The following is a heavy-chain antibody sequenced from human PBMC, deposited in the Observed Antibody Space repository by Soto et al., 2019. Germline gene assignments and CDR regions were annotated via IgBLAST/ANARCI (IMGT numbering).Heavy chain of an antibody. CDR2: IYYSGST. J-gene: IGHJ6*02. CDR1: GGSISSYY. D-gene: IGHD3-10*01. CDR3: ARDYGSGSYLDYGMDV. Sequence: SETLSLTCTVSGGSISSYYWSWIRQPPGKGLEWIGYIYYSGSTNYNPSLKSRVTISVDTSKNQFSLKLSSVTAADTAVYYCARDYGSGSYLDYGMDVWGQGTTVTV. V-gene: IGHV4-59*08.